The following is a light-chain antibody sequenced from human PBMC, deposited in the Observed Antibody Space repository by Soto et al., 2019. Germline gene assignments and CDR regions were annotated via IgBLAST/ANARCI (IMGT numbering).Light chain of an antibody. CDR3: PQYGSSPWT. CDR2: GAS. CDR1: QTVSSSS. J-gene: IGKJ1*01. Sequence: EVGLTQSPCTLSLSPGERATLSCRASQTVSSSSLAWYQQKPGQAPRLLIFGASTRAAGFPDRFSGSGSGTDFTLTISSLQPEDFAVYYCPQYGSSPWTFGRGTKVAIK. V-gene: IGKV3-20*01.